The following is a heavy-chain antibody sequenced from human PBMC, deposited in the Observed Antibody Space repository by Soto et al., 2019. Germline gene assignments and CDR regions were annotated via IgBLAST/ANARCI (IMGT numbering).Heavy chain of an antibody. D-gene: IGHD4-17*01. CDR2: VYYTGDT. CDR1: SGPDRSHN. Sequence: QVQLQQSGPRLVKPSETLSLTCTVSSGPDRSHNWGWIRQPPGRGLEWIGSVYYTGDTAYNPSLRGRVTISADTSTNDISLTLNSVTAADTAVYYCVRQGIDYLHGLVDVWGQGTTVSVSS. V-gene: IGHV4-59*08. J-gene: IGHJ6*02. CDR3: VRQGIDYLHGLVDV.